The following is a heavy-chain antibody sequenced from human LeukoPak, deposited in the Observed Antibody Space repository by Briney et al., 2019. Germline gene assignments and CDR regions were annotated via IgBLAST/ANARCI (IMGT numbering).Heavy chain of an antibody. CDR2: IYYSGST. J-gene: IGHJ6*02. V-gene: IGHV4-39*01. CDR3: ARRRGSYYSDGMDV. CDR1: GGSISSSSYY. D-gene: IGHD1-26*01. Sequence: SETLSLNCTVSGGSISSSSYYWGWIRQPPGKGLEWIGSIYYSGSTYYNPSLKSRVTISVDTSKSQFSLKLSSVTPADTAVYYCARRRGSYYSDGMDVWGQGTTVTVSS.